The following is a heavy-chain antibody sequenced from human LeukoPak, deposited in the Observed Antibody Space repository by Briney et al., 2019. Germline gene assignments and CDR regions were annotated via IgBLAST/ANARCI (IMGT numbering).Heavy chain of an antibody. J-gene: IGHJ5*02. Sequence: PSDTLSLTCAVYGVSYSGYYWSWIRQPPGKGLEWIGEINHSGSTNYNPSLKSRVTISVDTSKNQFSLKLSSVTAADTAVYYCARMGPQYYYGSAGFDPWGQGTLVTVSS. D-gene: IGHD3-10*01. CDR3: ARMGPQYYYGSAGFDP. CDR2: INHSGST. V-gene: IGHV4-34*01. CDR1: GVSYSGYY.